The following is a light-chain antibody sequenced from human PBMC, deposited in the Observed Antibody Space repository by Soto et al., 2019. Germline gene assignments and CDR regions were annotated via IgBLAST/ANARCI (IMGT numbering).Light chain of an antibody. CDR1: SSNIGSNY. J-gene: IGLJ2*01. CDR2: RNN. CDR3: AAWDDSLSGVV. Sequence: QSVLTQPPSASGTPGQRVTISCSGSSSNIGSNYVYWYQQVPGTAPKLLIYRNNQRPSGVPDRFSGFKSGTSASLAISGLRSEDEADYYCAAWDDSLSGVVFGGGTKLTVL. V-gene: IGLV1-47*01.